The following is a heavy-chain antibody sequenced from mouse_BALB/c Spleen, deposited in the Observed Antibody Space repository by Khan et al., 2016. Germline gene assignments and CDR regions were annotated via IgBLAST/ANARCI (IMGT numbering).Heavy chain of an antibody. D-gene: IGHD1-2*01. V-gene: IGHV1-77*01. Sequence: VQLQESGTELPRPGASVKLSCKASGYTFTDYYLHWVKQRTGQGLEWIGEIFPGSGSTYYNEKFKGKASLTADTSSSTAYMQLSSLTSEDSAVYCCARSCYGYFAMDYWGHGASVTVSS. CDR1: GYTFTDYY. CDR3: ARSCYGYFAMDY. CDR2: IFPGSGST. J-gene: IGHJ4*01.